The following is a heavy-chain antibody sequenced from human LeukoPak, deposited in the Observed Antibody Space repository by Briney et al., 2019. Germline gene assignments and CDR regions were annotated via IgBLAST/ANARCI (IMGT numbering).Heavy chain of an antibody. CDR2: ISGSGDYT. CDR3: AKDLTYYYDTSGYYSDY. D-gene: IGHD3-22*01. V-gene: IGHV3-23*01. J-gene: IGHJ4*02. CDR1: GFTFSSYA. Sequence: GGSLRLSCVASGFTFSSYAMSWVRQAPGKGREWVSAISGSGDYTYYADSVKGRFTISRDNSKNTLFLQMNSLRAEDTAVYYCAKDLTYYYDTSGYYSDYWGQGNLVTVSS.